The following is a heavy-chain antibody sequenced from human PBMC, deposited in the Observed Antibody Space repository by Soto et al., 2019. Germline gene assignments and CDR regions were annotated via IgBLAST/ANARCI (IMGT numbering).Heavy chain of an antibody. Sequence: SETLSLTCTVSGGSISSYYWSWIRQPPGKGLEWIGYIYYSGSTNYNPSLKSRVTISVDTSKNQFSLKLSSVTAADTAVYYCAREGKWLVHASAFDIWGQGTLVTVSS. J-gene: IGHJ3*02. CDR1: GGSISSYY. D-gene: IGHD6-19*01. V-gene: IGHV4-59*01. CDR2: IYYSGST. CDR3: AREGKWLVHASAFDI.